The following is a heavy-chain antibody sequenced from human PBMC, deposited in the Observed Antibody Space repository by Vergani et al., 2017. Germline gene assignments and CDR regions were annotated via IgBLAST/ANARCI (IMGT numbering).Heavy chain of an antibody. J-gene: IGHJ3*02. V-gene: IGHV3-21*01. CDR1: GFTFSSYS. CDR2: ISSSSSYI. D-gene: IGHD2-2*01. CDR3: ARLIVVVAAATPVAFDI. Sequence: EVQLVESGGGLVKPGGSLRLSCAASGFTFSSYSMNWVGQAPGKGLEWVSSISSSSSYIYYADSVKGRFTISRDNAKNSLYRQMNSLRADDTAVYYCARLIVVVAAATPVAFDIWGQGTMVTVSS.